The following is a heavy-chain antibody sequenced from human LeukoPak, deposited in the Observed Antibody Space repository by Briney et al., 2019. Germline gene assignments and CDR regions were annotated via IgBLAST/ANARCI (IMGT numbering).Heavy chain of an antibody. CDR3: ANRYSSGWTLEN. V-gene: IGHV3-48*04. CDR2: ISSSSSTI. CDR1: GFSFSSYS. J-gene: IGHJ4*02. D-gene: IGHD6-19*01. Sequence: GGSLRLSCAASGFSFSSYSMNWVRQAPGKGLEWVSYISSSSSTIYYADSVKGRFTISRDNAKNSLYLQMNSLRAEDTAVYYCANRYSSGWTLENWGQGTLVTVSS.